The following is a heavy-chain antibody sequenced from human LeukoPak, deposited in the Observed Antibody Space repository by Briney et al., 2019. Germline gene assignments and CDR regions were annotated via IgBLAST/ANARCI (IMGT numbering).Heavy chain of an antibody. V-gene: IGHV4-59*12. Sequence: PSETLSLTCTVSGGSISSYYWNWIRQPPGKGLEWIGYIYYSGSTNYNPSLKSRVTISVDTSKNQFSLKLSSVTAADTAVYYCARAGEQQLYAFDIWGQGTMVTVSS. J-gene: IGHJ3*02. CDR1: GGSISSYY. D-gene: IGHD6-13*01. CDR3: ARAGEQQLYAFDI. CDR2: IYYSGST.